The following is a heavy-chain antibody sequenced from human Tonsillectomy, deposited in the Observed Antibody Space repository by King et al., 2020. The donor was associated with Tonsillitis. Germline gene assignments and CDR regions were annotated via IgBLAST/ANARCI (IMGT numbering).Heavy chain of an antibody. V-gene: IGHV3-13*04. Sequence: VRLVESGGGLVQPGGSLRLSCAASGFTFSNYDMHWVRQATGKGLEWVSAIGTAGDTYYPGSVKGRFTISRENAKNSVYLQMNSLGAGDTAVYYCARAHHIFAGAFDIWGQGTMVTVSS. CDR1: GFTFSNYD. J-gene: IGHJ3*02. CDR3: ARAHHIFAGAFDI. D-gene: IGHD2-21*01. CDR2: IGTAGDT.